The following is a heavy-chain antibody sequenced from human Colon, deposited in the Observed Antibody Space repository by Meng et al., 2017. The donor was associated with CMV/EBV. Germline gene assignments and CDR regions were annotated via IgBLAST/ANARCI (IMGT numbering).Heavy chain of an antibody. D-gene: IGHD6-13*01. CDR1: GGSISSGDYY. J-gene: IGHJ4*02. V-gene: IGHV4-30-4*08. CDR2: IYYSGST. CDR3: ARARLKTIAAADLYYFDY. Sequence: LRLSCTVSGGSISSGDYYWSWIRQPPGKGLEWIGYIYYSGSTYYNPSLKGRVTISVDTSKNQFSLKLSSVTAADTAVYYCARARLKTIAAADLYYFDYWGQGTLVTVSS.